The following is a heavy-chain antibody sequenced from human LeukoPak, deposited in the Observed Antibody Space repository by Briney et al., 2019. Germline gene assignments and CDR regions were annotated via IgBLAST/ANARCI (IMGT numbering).Heavy chain of an antibody. J-gene: IGHJ4*02. CDR3: ARDRYGDYPRY. CDR1: GGSISSGGYY. D-gene: IGHD4-17*01. V-gene: IGHV4-31*03. Sequence: KSSQTLSLTCTVSGGSISSGGYYWSWIRQHPGKGLEWVGYIYYSGSTYYNPSLKSRVTISVDTSKNQFSLKLSSVTAADTAVYYCARDRYGDYPRYWGQGTLVTVSS. CDR2: IYYSGST.